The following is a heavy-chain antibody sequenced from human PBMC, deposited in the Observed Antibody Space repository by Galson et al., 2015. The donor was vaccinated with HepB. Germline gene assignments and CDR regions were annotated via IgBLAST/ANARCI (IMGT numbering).Heavy chain of an antibody. V-gene: IGHV3-53*01. D-gene: IGHD2-15*01. Sequence: SLRLSCAASGFTVTKNHMTWVRQAPGKGPEWLSIIYSVGTTYYADSVKGRFTISRDNSKNTLYLQMNSLRAEDTAIYYCLGFPGYWGQGTLVTVSS. J-gene: IGHJ4*02. CDR2: IYSVGTT. CDR1: GFTVTKNH. CDR3: LGFPGY.